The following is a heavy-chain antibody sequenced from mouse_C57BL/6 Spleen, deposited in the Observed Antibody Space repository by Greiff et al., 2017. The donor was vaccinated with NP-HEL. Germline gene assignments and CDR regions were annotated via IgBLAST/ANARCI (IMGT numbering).Heavy chain of an antibody. J-gene: IGHJ3*01. Sequence: EVTLVASGGGLVQPGGSLKLSCAASGFTFSDYGMAWVRQAPWKGPEWVAFISNLAYSIYYADTVTGRFTISRENAKNTLDLEMSSLRSEDTAMYYCARTLTGTVAWFAYWGQGTLVTVSA. CDR1: GFTFSDYG. CDR2: ISNLAYSI. CDR3: ARTLTGTVAWFAY. V-gene: IGHV5-15*01. D-gene: IGHD4-1*01.